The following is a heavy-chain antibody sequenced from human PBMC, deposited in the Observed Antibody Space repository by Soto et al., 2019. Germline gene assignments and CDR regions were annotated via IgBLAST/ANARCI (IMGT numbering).Heavy chain of an antibody. D-gene: IGHD3-10*01. CDR2: IVVGSGNT. J-gene: IGHJ4*02. V-gene: IGHV1-58*02. CDR1: GFTFTSSA. CDR3: ARDRGVAGEFDY. Sequence: SVKVSCKASGFTFTSSAMQWVRQARGQRLEWIGWIVVGSGNTNYAQKFQERVTMTTDTSTSTAYMELRSPRSDDTAVYYCARDRGVAGEFDYWGQGTLVTVSS.